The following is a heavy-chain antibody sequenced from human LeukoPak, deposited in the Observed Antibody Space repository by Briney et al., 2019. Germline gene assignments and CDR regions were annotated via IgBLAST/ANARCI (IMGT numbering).Heavy chain of an antibody. CDR1: GGSISSSSYY. CDR3: ARVATIKSYFDY. V-gene: IGHV4-39*07. D-gene: IGHD5-12*01. Sequence: SETLSLTCTVSGGSISSSSYYWGWIRQPPGKGLEWIGSIYYSGSTYYNPSLKSRVTISVDTSENQFSLKLSSVTAADTAVHYCARVATIKSYFDYWGQGTLVTVSS. CDR2: IYYSGST. J-gene: IGHJ4*02.